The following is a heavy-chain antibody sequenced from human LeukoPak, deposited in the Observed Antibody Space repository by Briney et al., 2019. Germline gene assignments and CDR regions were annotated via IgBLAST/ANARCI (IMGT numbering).Heavy chain of an antibody. Sequence: PGGSLRLSCAASGFTFSPYWMSWVRQAPGKGLEWVANIKPDGSGKYYGDSVKGRFTISRDNTKNSLYLQMNSLRAEDTAVYYCARADYFDYWGQGTLVTVSS. CDR3: ARADYFDY. J-gene: IGHJ4*02. CDR1: GFTFSPYW. CDR2: IKPDGSGK. V-gene: IGHV3-7*01.